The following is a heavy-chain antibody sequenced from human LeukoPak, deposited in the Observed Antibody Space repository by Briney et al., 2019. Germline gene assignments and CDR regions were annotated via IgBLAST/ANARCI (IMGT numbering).Heavy chain of an antibody. Sequence: GGSLRLSCAASGFTFSSYGMHWVRQAPGKGLEWVAFIRYDGSNKYYADSVKGRFTISRDNARNSLYLQMNSLRAEDTAVYYCARGSAVWYSGSYYEYFQHWGQGTLVTVSS. D-gene: IGHD1-26*01. CDR3: ARGSAVWYSGSYYEYFQH. J-gene: IGHJ1*01. CDR2: IRYDGSNK. V-gene: IGHV3-30*02. CDR1: GFTFSSYG.